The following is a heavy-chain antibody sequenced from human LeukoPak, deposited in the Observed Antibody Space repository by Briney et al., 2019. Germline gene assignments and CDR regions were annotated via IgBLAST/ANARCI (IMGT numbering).Heavy chain of an antibody. CDR3: ARALPGCGSTNCYGLET. Sequence: GASVKVSCKASGYTFTSYDINWVRQAPGQGLEWMGWINTNTGNPTYGQGFTGRFVFSLDTSVNTAYLQISSLQAEDTAVYYCARALPGCGSTNCYGLETWGQGTLVTVSS. D-gene: IGHD2-2*01. V-gene: IGHV7-4-1*02. CDR2: INTNTGNP. CDR1: GYTFTSYD. J-gene: IGHJ5*02.